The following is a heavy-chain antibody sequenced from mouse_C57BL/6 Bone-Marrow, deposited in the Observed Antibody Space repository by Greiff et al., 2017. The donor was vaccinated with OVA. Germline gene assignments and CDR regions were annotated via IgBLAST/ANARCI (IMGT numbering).Heavy chain of an antibody. J-gene: IGHJ2*01. V-gene: IGHV2-6-1*01. CDR2: IWSDGST. Sequence: QVQLKESGPGLVAPSQSLSITCTVSGFSLTSYGVHWVRQPPGKGLEWLVVIWSDGSTTYNSALKSRLSISKDNSKSQVFLKMNSLQTDDTAMYYCARHGGSSPDGYFDYWGQGTTLTVSS. D-gene: IGHD1-1*01. CDR3: ARHGGSSPDGYFDY. CDR1: GFSLTSYG.